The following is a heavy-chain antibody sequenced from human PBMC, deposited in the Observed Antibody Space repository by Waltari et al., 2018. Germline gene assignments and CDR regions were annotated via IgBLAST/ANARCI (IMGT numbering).Heavy chain of an antibody. CDR2: LSASAVNI. Sequence: EVQLLESGGGLVQPGGSLRLSCAASGFTFSSYAMTWVRQAPGQGIEWFSPLSASAVNISFADSVHGRFTISRDNSKNTLSLQMHSLSAEDTALYYCAKAFYSGSGGNHQHLDDWGQGTQVTVSS. D-gene: IGHD3-10*01. J-gene: IGHJ4*02. CDR1: GFTFSSYA. CDR3: AKAFYSGSGGNHQHLDD. V-gene: IGHV3-23*01.